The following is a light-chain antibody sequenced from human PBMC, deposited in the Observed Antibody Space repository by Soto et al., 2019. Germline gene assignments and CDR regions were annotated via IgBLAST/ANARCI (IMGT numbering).Light chain of an antibody. V-gene: IGLV2-14*01. CDR1: SSDVGRYNY. Sequence: QSALTQPASVSGSPGQSITISCTGTSSDVGRYNYVSWYQQHPGKAPKLMIYEVTNRPSGVSNRFSGSKSGNTASLSISGLQAEEEADYYCSSYTRTTRTRTLYVFGTGTKLTVL. J-gene: IGLJ1*01. CDR2: EVT. CDR3: SSYTRTTRTRTLYV.